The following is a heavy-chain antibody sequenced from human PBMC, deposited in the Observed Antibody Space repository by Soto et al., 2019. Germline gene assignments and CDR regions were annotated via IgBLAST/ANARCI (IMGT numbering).Heavy chain of an antibody. V-gene: IGHV1-69*13. CDR1: GGTFSSYA. CDR2: IIPIFGTA. CDR3: ARDLVYNFNWFDP. J-gene: IGHJ5*02. D-gene: IGHD1-20*01. Sequence: ASVKVSCKXSGGTFSSYAISWVRQAPGQGLEWMGGIIPIFGTANYAQKFQGRVTITADESTSTAYMELSSLRSEDTAVYYCARDLVYNFNWFDPWGQGTLVTVSS.